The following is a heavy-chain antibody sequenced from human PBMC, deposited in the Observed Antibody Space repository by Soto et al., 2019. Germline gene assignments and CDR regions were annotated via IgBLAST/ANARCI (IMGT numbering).Heavy chain of an antibody. V-gene: IGHV1-46*01. CDR3: AREQQLGNAFDI. Sequence: GASVKVSCKASGYTFTSCYMHWVRQAPGQGLEWMGIINPSGGSTSYAQKFQGRVTMTRDTSTSTVYMELSSLRSEDTAVYYCAREQQLGNAFDIWGQGTMVTVSS. D-gene: IGHD6-13*01. CDR2: INPSGGST. J-gene: IGHJ3*02. CDR1: GYTFTSCY.